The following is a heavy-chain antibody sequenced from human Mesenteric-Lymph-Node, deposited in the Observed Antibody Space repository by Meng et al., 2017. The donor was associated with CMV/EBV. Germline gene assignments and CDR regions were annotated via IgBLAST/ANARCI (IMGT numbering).Heavy chain of an antibody. Sequence: GSGVSIGSSNWWSWVRQPPGKGLEWIGEIYHSGNTIYNPSLKSRVTISVDKSKNHFSLKLSSVTAADTAVYYCAKQQWLVREYYFDYWGLGTLVTVSS. CDR3: AKQQWLVREYYFDY. D-gene: IGHD6-19*01. J-gene: IGHJ4*02. CDR2: IYHSGNT. V-gene: IGHV4-4*02. CDR1: GVSIGSSNW.